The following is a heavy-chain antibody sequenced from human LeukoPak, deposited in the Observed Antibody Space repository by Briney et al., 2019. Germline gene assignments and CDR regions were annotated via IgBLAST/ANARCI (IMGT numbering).Heavy chain of an antibody. J-gene: IGHJ4*02. Sequence: GGSLRLSCAASGFTFSSYSMNWVRQAPGKGLEWVSYISSSSSTIYYADSVKGRFTISRDNAKNSLYLQMNSLRAEDTAVYYCARGLVPESWSGYYSPFDYWGQGTLVTVSS. CDR2: ISSSSSTI. CDR1: GFTFSSYS. CDR3: ARGLVPESWSGYYSPFDY. D-gene: IGHD3-3*01. V-gene: IGHV3-48*01.